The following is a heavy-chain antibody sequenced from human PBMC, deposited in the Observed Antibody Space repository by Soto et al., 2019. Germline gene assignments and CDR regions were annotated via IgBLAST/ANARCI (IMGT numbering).Heavy chain of an antibody. Sequence: EVQLVESGGGLVKPGGSLRLSCAASGFTFSTYRMNWVRQAPGKGLEWVSSITSSGHIYYTDSVEGRFTISRDNAKTSLYLQMNSLRAEDTAVYFCARNNGDFAFDPWGRGTLVTVSS. CDR1: GFTFSTYR. J-gene: IGHJ5*02. D-gene: IGHD4-17*01. V-gene: IGHV3-21*01. CDR3: ARNNGDFAFDP. CDR2: ITSSGHI.